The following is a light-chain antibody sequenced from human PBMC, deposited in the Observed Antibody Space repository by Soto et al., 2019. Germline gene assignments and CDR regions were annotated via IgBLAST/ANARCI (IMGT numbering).Light chain of an antibody. J-gene: IGKJ5*01. CDR1: QTISRW. CDR2: DAS. V-gene: IGKV1-5*01. CDR3: HSRA. Sequence: IHVSLTPATLSASEGDEVTITCRASQTISRWLAWYQQKPGRAPKLLIYDASTLESGVPSRFSGSGSETEFTLTISRLQPDDFATYFCHSRAFGQGTRLEIK.